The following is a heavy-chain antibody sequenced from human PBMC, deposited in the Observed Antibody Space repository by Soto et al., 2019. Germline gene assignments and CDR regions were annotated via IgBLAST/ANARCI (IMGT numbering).Heavy chain of an antibody. V-gene: IGHV3-21*01. Sequence: EVQLVESGGGLVKPGGSLRLSCAASGFTFNTYTMSWVRQAPGRGLEWVASISRTSNYIYYVDSVKGRFTISRDNARNSLYLQMNSLRAEDTPVYYCRREEYDYWGQGSLVTVSS. CDR1: GFTFNTYT. J-gene: IGHJ4*02. D-gene: IGHD1-26*01. CDR2: ISRTSNYI. CDR3: RREEYDY.